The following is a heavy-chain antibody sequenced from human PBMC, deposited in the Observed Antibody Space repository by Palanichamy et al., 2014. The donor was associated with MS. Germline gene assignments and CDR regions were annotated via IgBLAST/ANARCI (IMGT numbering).Heavy chain of an antibody. CDR2: INAGNGST. Sequence: QVQLVQSGAEVKKPGASVKVSCKASGYIFTSYALDWVRQAPGQRLEWMAWINAGNGSTKYSQKFQGRVTITRDTSASTAYMELSSLRSEDTAVYYCARAGITIFGVGSDALDIWGQGTMVTVSS. CDR1: GYIFTSYA. V-gene: IGHV1-3*01. J-gene: IGHJ3*02. CDR3: ARAGITIFGVGSDALDI. D-gene: IGHD3-3*01.